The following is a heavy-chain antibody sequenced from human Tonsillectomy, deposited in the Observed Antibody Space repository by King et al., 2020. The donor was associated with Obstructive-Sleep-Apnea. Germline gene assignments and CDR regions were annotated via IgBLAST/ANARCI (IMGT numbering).Heavy chain of an antibody. Sequence: VQLVQSGAEVKKPGASVKVSCKASGYPFTNYGFSWVRQAPGQGLEWMGWISAYNGNTNYAQKLQDRVTLATDTSTSTAYMELRSLRSDDTAVCYCARDVCQLRDYGGQGTLVTVSS. D-gene: IGHD2-2*01. CDR3: ARDVCQLRDY. V-gene: IGHV1-18*01. CDR1: GYPFTNYG. CDR2: ISAYNGNT. J-gene: IGHJ4*02.